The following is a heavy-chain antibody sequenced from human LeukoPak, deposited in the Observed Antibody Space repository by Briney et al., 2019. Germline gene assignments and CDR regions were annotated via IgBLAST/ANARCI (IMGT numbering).Heavy chain of an antibody. J-gene: IGHJ4*02. CDR2: TYYRSKWYN. V-gene: IGHV6-1*01. CDR1: GDSVSSNSAA. Sequence: SQTLSLTCVISGDSVSSNSAAWNWIRQSPSRGLEWQGRTYYRSKWYNEYAVSVKSRININPDTSKNQFSLQLNSVTPEDTAVDYCARVNTGLFDFWGQGTMVTVSS. CDR3: ARVNTGLFDF. D-gene: IGHD1-1*01.